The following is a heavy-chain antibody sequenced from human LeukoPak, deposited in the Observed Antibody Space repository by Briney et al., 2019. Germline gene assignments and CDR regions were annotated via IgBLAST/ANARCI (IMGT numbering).Heavy chain of an antibody. CDR2: INPSGGST. J-gene: IGHJ4*02. V-gene: IGHV1-46*01. Sequence: ASVKVSCKASGYTFTSYYIHWVRQAPGQGLEWMGIINPSGGSTNYAQKFQGRVTMTRDTSTSTVYMELSSLRSEDSAVYYCARWTATYLDYWGQGTLVTVSS. CDR3: ARWTATYLDY. D-gene: IGHD3/OR15-3a*01. CDR1: GYTFTSYY.